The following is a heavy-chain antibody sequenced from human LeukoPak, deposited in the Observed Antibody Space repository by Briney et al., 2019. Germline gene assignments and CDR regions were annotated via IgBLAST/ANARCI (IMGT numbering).Heavy chain of an antibody. CDR1: RGSISGYY. CDR2: IYYSGST. Sequence: SETLSLTCSVSRGSISGYYWSWIRQSPGRGLEWIGYIYYSGSTNYNPSLKSRVTISVDTSKNQFSLNLSSVTAADPAAYSCARGGSYEIVPGYPYYFDYWGQGTLVTVSS. V-gene: IGHV4-59*01. J-gene: IGHJ4*02. D-gene: IGHD3-9*01. CDR3: ARGGSYEIVPGYPYYFDY.